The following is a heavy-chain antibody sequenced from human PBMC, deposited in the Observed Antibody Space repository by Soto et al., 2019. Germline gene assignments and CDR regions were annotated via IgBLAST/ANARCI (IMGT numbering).Heavy chain of an antibody. D-gene: IGHD5-18*01. CDR1: GGSVDRGDYY. CDR3: ARDLRGYRAAMATYYYYGMDV. CDR2: IYYSGST. J-gene: IGHJ6*02. Sequence: PSETLSLTCTVSGGSVDRGDYYWTWIRQPPGKGLEWIGYIYYSGSTNYNPSLKSRVTISVDTSKNQFSLKLSSVTAADTAVYYCARDLRGYRAAMATYYYYGMDVWGQGTTVTVSS. V-gene: IGHV4-61*08.